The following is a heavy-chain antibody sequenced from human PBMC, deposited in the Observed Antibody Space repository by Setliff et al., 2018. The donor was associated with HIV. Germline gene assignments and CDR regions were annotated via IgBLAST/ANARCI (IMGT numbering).Heavy chain of an antibody. Sequence: SETLSLTCTVSGGSISSYYWSWIRQPPGKGLEWIGYIYYSGNTNYNPSLESRVTISVDTSKKQFSLKLSSVIAADTAVYYCARHHNTMVRGVAYFQHWGQGTLVTVSS. CDR2: IYYSGNT. CDR1: GGSISSYY. V-gene: IGHV4-59*08. J-gene: IGHJ1*01. CDR3: ARHHNTMVRGVAYFQH. D-gene: IGHD3-10*01.